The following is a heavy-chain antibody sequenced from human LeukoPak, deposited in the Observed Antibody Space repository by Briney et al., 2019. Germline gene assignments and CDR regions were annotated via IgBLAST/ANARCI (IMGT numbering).Heavy chain of an antibody. D-gene: IGHD5-18*01. CDR3: ARMTEGGYTYGYFYYYYMDV. Sequence: SETLSLTCAVYGGSFSGYYWSWIRQPPGKGLEWIGYIYYSGSTNYNPSLKSRVTISVDTSKNQFSLKLTSVTAADTAVYYCARMTEGGYTYGYFYYYYMDVWGKGTTVTISS. CDR1: GGSFSGYY. CDR2: IYYSGST. J-gene: IGHJ6*03. V-gene: IGHV4-59*01.